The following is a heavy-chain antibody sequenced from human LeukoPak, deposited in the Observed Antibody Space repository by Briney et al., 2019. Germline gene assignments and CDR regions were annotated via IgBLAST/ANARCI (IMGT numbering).Heavy chain of an antibody. V-gene: IGHV4-4*07. D-gene: IGHD3-10*01. CDR3: ARSLRVRGVPDYMDV. CDR2: IYTSGST. Sequence: TSETLSLTCTVSGGSISSYYWNWIRQPAGKGLEWIGRIYTSGSTNYNPSLKSRVTISVDTSKNHFSLKLSSVTAADTAVYYCARSLRVRGVPDYMDVWGKGTTVTISS. CDR1: GGSISSYY. J-gene: IGHJ6*03.